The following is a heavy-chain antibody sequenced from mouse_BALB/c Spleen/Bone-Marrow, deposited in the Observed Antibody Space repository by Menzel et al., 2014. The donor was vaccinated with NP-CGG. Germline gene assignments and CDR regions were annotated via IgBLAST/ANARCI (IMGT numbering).Heavy chain of an antibody. J-gene: IGHJ3*01. CDR1: GYTFTDYE. D-gene: IGHD4-1*01. CDR3: TRRTGDPY. CDR2: IDPETGGT. Sequence: QVQLQQPGAELVRPGASVTLSCKASGYTFTDYEMHWVKQTPVHGLEWIGAIDPETGGTAYNQKFKSKATLTADKSSSTAYMELRSLTSEDSAVYYCTRRTGDPYWGQGTLVTVSA. V-gene: IGHV1-15*01.